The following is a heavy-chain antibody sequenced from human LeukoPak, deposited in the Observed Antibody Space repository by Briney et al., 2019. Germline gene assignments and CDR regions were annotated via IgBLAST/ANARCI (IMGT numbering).Heavy chain of an antibody. CDR2: IGSGGDT. D-gene: IGHD2-21*01. J-gene: IGHJ5*02. CDR3: ARGAGEGFDP. V-gene: IGHV3-13*01. Sequence: PGGSLRLSRAASGFTFSTYDMHWVRQATGKGLEWVSGIGSGGDTYYLGSVKGRFTISRENAKNSLYLQMNSLRAGDTAVYYCARGAGEGFDPWGQGTLVTVSS. CDR1: GFTFSTYD.